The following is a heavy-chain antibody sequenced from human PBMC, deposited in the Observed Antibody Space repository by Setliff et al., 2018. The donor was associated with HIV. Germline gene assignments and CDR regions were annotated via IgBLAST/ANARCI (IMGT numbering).Heavy chain of an antibody. V-gene: IGHV4-38-2*01. CDR2: IYHSGST. J-gene: IGHJ4*02. Sequence: KPSETLSLTCAVSGYSISIGYYWGWIRQPPGKGLEWIGNIYHSGSTYYNPSLKSRVTISVDTSKNRFSLKLSSVTAAETAVYYCARVGYHGSGRYSFDYWGQGTLVTVSS. D-gene: IGHD3-10*01. CDR1: GYSISIGYY. CDR3: ARVGYHGSGRYSFDY.